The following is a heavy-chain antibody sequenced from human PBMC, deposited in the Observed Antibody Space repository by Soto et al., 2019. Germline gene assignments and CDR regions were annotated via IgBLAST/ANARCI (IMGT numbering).Heavy chain of an antibody. Sequence: ASVKVSCKASGYTFTIYGISWVRQAPGQGLEWMGWISAYNGNTNYAQKLQGRVTMTTDTSTSTAYMELRSLRSDDTAVYYCARGPPYYDILTGYPAPFDYWGQGTLVTVSS. V-gene: IGHV1-18*01. D-gene: IGHD3-9*01. CDR3: ARGPPYYDILTGYPAPFDY. CDR2: ISAYNGNT. J-gene: IGHJ4*02. CDR1: GYTFTIYG.